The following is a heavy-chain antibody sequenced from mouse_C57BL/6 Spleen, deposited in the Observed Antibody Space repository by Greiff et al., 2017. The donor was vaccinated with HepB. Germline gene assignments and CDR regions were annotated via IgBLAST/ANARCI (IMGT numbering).Heavy chain of an antibody. CDR2: IYPGSGNT. V-gene: IGHV1-76*01. Sequence: QVQLKESGAELVRPGASVKLSCKASGYTFTDYYINWVKQRPGQGLEWIARIYPGSGNTYYNEKFKGKATLTAEKSSSTAYMQLSSLTSEDSAVYFCARERTGPFDYWGQGTTLTVSS. J-gene: IGHJ2*01. CDR1: GYTFTDYY. CDR3: ARERTGPFDY. D-gene: IGHD4-1*01.